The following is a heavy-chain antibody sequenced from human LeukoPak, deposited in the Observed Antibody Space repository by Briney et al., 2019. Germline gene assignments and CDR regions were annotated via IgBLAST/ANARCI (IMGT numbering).Heavy chain of an antibody. CDR3: ARGGRGSAAVVAPRSFDI. J-gene: IGHJ3*02. D-gene: IGHD3-22*01. Sequence: GGSLRLSCAASGFTVSSIHMVWVRQAPGKGLEWVSVTYTGGNSYYADSVKGRFITSRDISKNTLYLQMNSLRAEDSALYYCARGGRGSAAVVAPRSFDIWGQGTMVTVSS. CDR1: GFTVSSIH. CDR2: TYTGGNS. V-gene: IGHV3-53*01.